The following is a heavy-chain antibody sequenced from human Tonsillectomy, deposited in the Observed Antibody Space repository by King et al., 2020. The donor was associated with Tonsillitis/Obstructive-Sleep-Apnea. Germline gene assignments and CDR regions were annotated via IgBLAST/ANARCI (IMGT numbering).Heavy chain of an antibody. CDR3: ARGGSSGSYYGLVDY. Sequence: VQLVESGAEVKKPGASVKVSCTASGYTFTSYYMHWVRQAPGQGLEWMGIINPSGGSTSYAQKFQGRDTMTRDTSTSTVYMELSSLRSEDTAVYYCARGGSSGSYYGLVDYWGQGTLVTVSS. J-gene: IGHJ4*02. V-gene: IGHV1-46*01. D-gene: IGHD1-26*01. CDR2: INPSGGST. CDR1: GYTFTSYY.